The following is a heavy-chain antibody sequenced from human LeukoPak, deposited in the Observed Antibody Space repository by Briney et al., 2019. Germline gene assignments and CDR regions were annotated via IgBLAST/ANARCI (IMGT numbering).Heavy chain of an antibody. Sequence: GGSLRLSSAASGISFNNLVMTWVRQAPGQGLEWVSAISGSGGSTYYADSAKGRCTISRDNAKNKLYLQMNSLRADDAAVYFCARVSVIVVVPAQVVACWGQGTVVTVSS. CDR2: ISGSGGST. CDR1: GISFNNLV. D-gene: IGHD2-21*01. V-gene: IGHV3-23*01. J-gene: IGHJ4*02. CDR3: ARVSVIVVVPAQVVAC.